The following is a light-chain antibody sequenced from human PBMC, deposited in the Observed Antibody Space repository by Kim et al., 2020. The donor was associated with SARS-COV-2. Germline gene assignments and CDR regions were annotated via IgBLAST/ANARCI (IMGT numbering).Light chain of an antibody. J-gene: IGKJ2*01. CDR2: AAS. CDR3: QQSYSFPPT. CDR1: QSVTNY. V-gene: IGKV1-39*01. Sequence: IQMTQSPFSLSASVGHRVTITCRASQSVTNYLNWYQQKADKAPRLLIYAASRLQSGVPSRFSGSGSGTDFTLTISSLQPEDFATYYCQQSYSFPPTFGQGTKLEI.